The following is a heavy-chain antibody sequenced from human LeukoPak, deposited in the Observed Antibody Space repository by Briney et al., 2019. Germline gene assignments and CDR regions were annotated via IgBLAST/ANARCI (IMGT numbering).Heavy chain of an antibody. D-gene: IGHD6-13*01. CDR3: ARNRGYSSSSYFDY. J-gene: IGHJ4*02. V-gene: IGHV3-23*01. CDR1: GFTFSNYA. CDR2: ISGSGGGT. Sequence: GGSLRLSCAAAGFTFSNYAMSWVRRAPGKGLECVSTISGSGGGTDYADSVKGRFTISRDNSRNTLFLQMNSLRAEDTAVYYCARNRGYSSSSYFDYWGQGTLVTVSS.